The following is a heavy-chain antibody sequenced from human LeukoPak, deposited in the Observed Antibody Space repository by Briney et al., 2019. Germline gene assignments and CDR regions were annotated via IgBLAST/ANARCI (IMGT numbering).Heavy chain of an antibody. CDR1: GYTFTSYY. V-gene: IGHV1-46*01. J-gene: IGHJ4*02. Sequence: ASVKVSCKASGYTFTSYYMHWVRQAPGQGLEWMGIINPSGGSTSYAQKFQGRVTMTRDTSTSTVCMELSSLRSEDTAVYYCARGFGYCSGGSCYSDYWGQGTLVTVSS. D-gene: IGHD2-15*01. CDR3: ARGFGYCSGGSCYSDY. CDR2: INPSGGST.